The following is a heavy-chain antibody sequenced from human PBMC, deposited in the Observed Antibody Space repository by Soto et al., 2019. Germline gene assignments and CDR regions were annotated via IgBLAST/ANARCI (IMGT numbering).Heavy chain of an antibody. CDR1: GYTFTRYG. Sequence: ASVKVSCKASGYTFTRYGISWVRQAPGQRLEWMGWISPYNGNTIYAQKVQGRVTMTTDTSTSTVYMELRSLRSDDTAVYYCARTPDLILVNHCGMDVWGQGTTVTVSS. D-gene: IGHD3-16*01. V-gene: IGHV1-18*01. CDR3: ARTPDLILVNHCGMDV. CDR2: ISPYNGNT. J-gene: IGHJ6*02.